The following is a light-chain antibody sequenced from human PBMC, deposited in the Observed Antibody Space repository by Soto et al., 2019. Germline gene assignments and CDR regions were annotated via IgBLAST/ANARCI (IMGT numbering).Light chain of an antibody. V-gene: IGKV3D-15*01. CDR2: ASS. CDR1: QSVSSN. J-gene: IGKJ5*01. CDR3: QLYGTSPP. Sequence: EIVITQSPATLSVSPWERAALSCRASQSVSSNLAWYQQNPGQAPRLLIYASSNRATGIPDRFSGSASGADFTLTIDRLEPEDFAVYYCQLYGTSPPFGQGTRLEIK.